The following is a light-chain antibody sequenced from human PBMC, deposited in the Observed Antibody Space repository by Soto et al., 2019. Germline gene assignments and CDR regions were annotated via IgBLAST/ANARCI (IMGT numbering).Light chain of an antibody. CDR2: DVF. Sequence: DIQMTQSPSSLSASVGDRVTITCRASQSITYWLAWYQQKPGRAPKLLIYDVFNLQSGVPSRFNGSGSGTEFTLTISSLQPDDSATYYCQQYHSFSFTFGQGTKVDIK. CDR3: QQYHSFSFT. CDR1: QSITYW. J-gene: IGKJ2*01. V-gene: IGKV1-5*01.